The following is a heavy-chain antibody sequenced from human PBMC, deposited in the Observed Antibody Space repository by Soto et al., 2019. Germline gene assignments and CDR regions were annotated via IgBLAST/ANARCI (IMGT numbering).Heavy chain of an antibody. CDR2: ISYDGSNK. Sequence: QVQLVESGGGVVQPGRSLRLSCAASGFTFSSYGMHWVRQAPGKGLEWVAVISYDGSNKYYADSVKGRFTISRDNSKNTLYLQMNSLRDEDTAVYYCAKDPENYDFWSGYYTNYYYGMDVWGQGTTVTVSS. J-gene: IGHJ6*02. D-gene: IGHD3-3*01. CDR3: AKDPENYDFWSGYYTNYYYGMDV. CDR1: GFTFSSYG. V-gene: IGHV3-30*18.